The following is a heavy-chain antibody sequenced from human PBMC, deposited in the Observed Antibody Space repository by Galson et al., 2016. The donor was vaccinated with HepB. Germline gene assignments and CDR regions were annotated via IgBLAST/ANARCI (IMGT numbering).Heavy chain of an antibody. V-gene: IGHV4-59*01. D-gene: IGHD3-10*01. CDR3: ARGGQWLGDHI. Sequence: SETLSLTCAVSGGSLSTYYWSWIRQPPGKGLERIGYVYYSGTTNYNPSLKSRLTISLDTSKNQFSLKLSSVTAADTAVYFCARGGQWLGDHIWGQGTLVTVSS. J-gene: IGHJ4*02. CDR1: GGSLSTYY. CDR2: VYYSGTT.